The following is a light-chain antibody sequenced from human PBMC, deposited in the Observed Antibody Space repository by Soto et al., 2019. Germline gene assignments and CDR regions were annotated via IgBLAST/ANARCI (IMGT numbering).Light chain of an antibody. CDR2: INSDGSH. V-gene: IGLV4-69*01. CDR1: SGHSSNS. Sequence: QPVLTQSPSVSASLGASVRLTCTLSSGHSSNSIAWRQQQPEKGPRYLMKINSDGSHNKGDGIPDRFSGSSSGAERYLTISSLQSDDEADYYCQTWGTGIRVFGGGTKLTVL. J-gene: IGLJ3*02. CDR3: QTWGTGIRV.